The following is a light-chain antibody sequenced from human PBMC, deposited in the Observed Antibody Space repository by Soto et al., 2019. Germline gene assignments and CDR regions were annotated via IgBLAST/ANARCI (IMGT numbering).Light chain of an antibody. CDR2: DAS. Sequence: AIQLTQSPSSLSASVGDRVTITCRASQGISSALAWYHQKPGKAPKLLIYDASSLESGGPSRFSGSGSGTDFTLTVSSLQPEDFATYYCQQFNNYPLTFGGGTKVEIK. CDR1: QGISSA. J-gene: IGKJ4*01. V-gene: IGKV1D-13*01. CDR3: QQFNNYPLT.